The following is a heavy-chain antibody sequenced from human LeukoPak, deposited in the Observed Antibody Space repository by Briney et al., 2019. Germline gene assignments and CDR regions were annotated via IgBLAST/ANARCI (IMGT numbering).Heavy chain of an antibody. CDR3: TTFYHEYSPY. D-gene: IGHD2/OR15-2a*01. CDR1: GFSFMNAW. Sequence: GGSLRLSCAASGFSFMNAWMIWVRQAPGKGLEWVGRIKSNADGGTPDYAAPARGRFTISRDDTKNTLYLQMNSLKTEDTAVYYCTTFYHEYSPYWGRGTLVTVSS. CDR2: IKSNADGGTP. V-gene: IGHV3-15*01. J-gene: IGHJ4*02.